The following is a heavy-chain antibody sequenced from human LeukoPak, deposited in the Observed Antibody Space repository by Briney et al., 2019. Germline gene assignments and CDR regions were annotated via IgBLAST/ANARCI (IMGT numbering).Heavy chain of an antibody. V-gene: IGHV3-48*04. J-gene: IGHJ6*03. CDR1: RFTFSSHN. CDR2: ISDSSTTI. CDR3: ARDPYSGNYGDYYYYYMDV. Sequence: GGSLRLSCAASRFTFSSHNMHWVRQAPGKGLEWVSYISDSSTTIYYADSVKGRFTISRDNAKNSLYLQMNSLSPDDTAVYFCARDPYSGNYGDYYYYYMDVWGKGTTVTISS. D-gene: IGHD1-26*01.